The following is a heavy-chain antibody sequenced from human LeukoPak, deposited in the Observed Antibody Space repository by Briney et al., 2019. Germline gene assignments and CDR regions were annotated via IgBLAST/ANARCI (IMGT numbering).Heavy chain of an antibody. J-gene: IGHJ4*02. CDR2: IYSGGST. Sequence: GGSLRLSCAASEFSVGSNYMTWVRQAPGKGLEWVSLIYSGGSTYYADSVKGRFTISRDNAKNSLYLQMNSLRAEDTAVYYCARRPKTGKNFDYWGQGTLVTVSS. V-gene: IGHV3-66*04. CDR3: ARRPKTGKNFDY. D-gene: IGHD7-27*01. CDR1: EFSVGSNY.